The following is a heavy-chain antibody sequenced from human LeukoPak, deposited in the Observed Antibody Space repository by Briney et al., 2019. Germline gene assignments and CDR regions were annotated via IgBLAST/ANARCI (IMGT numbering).Heavy chain of an antibody. D-gene: IGHD3-10*01. V-gene: IGHV1-8*01. CDR3: ARGGFGSGSHFDY. CDR2: MNPNSGDT. Sequence: ASVKVSCKASGYTFTSYDINWVRHATGQGLEWMGWMNPNSGDTGYVQKFQGRVTLTRSTSISTAYMELTSLRSEDTAIYYCARGGFGSGSHFDYWGQGTLVTVSS. J-gene: IGHJ4*02. CDR1: GYTFTSYD.